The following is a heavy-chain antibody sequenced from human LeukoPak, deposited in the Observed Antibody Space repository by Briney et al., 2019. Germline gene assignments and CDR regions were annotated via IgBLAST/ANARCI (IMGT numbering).Heavy chain of an antibody. D-gene: IGHD5-18*01. J-gene: IGHJ4*02. V-gene: IGHV4-61*01. CDR2: IYYRGNT. CDR3: ARGSRGYSYG. CDR1: GGSVSSGSYY. Sequence: SETLPLTCTVSGGSVSSGSYYWSWIRQPPGKGLEWIGYIYYRGNTNYNPSLKSRVTISVDTSKNQFSLKLSSVTAADTALYYCARGSRGYSYGWGQGTLVTVSS.